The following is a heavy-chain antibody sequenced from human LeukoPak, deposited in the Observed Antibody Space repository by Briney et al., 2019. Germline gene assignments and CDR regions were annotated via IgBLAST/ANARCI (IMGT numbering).Heavy chain of an antibody. Sequence: GGSLRLSCAASGFSFNTYWMYWVRQVPGKGLMWVSRIQSDGSSTSYADSVKGRFTISRDNAKNSLYLQMNSLRAEDTAVYYCARDSSSWYYWGQGTLVTVSS. CDR2: IQSDGSST. J-gene: IGHJ4*02. V-gene: IGHV3-74*01. CDR1: GFSFNTYW. CDR3: ARDSSSWYY. D-gene: IGHD6-13*01.